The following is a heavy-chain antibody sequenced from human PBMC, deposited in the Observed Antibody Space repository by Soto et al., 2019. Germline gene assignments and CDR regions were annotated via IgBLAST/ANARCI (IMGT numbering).Heavy chain of an antibody. V-gene: IGHV3-33*01. Sequence: GGSLRLSCAASGFTFSSYGMHWVRQAPGKGLEWVAVIWYDGSNKYYADSVKGRFTISRDNSKNTLYLQMNSLRAEDTAVYYSARGGFLEYYFDYWGQGTLVTVS. CDR3: ARGGFLEYYFDY. CDR1: GFTFSSYG. D-gene: IGHD3-3*01. CDR2: IWYDGSNK. J-gene: IGHJ4*02.